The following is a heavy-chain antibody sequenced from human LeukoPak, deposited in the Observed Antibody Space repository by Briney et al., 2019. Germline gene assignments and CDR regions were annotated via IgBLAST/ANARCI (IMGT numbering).Heavy chain of an antibody. D-gene: IGHD2-15*01. J-gene: IGHJ4*02. V-gene: IGHV3-30-3*01. CDR3: ARARASGRSGFDY. CDR1: GFTFSSYA. CDR2: ISYDGNNK. Sequence: GGSLRLSCAASGFTFSSYAMHWVRQAPGKGLEWVAVISYDGNNKYYADSVKGRFTISRDNAKNSLDLQMNSLRDEDTAVYYCARARASGRSGFDYWGQGTLVTVSS.